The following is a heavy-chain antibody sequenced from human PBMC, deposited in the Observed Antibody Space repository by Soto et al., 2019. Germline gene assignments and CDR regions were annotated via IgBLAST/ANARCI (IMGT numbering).Heavy chain of an antibody. CDR3: AKELRSGAAGTVGFDY. CDR2: ISGSADNT. V-gene: IGHV3-23*01. Sequence: GGSLRLSCTASGFTFRNYPMSWVRQAPGKGLDWVSAISGSADNTYYADSVKGRFSVSRDNANNKVYLQMNSLRVEDTAVYYCAKELRSGAAGTVGFDYWGQGTLVTVSS. CDR1: GFTFRNYP. D-gene: IGHD6-13*01. J-gene: IGHJ4*02.